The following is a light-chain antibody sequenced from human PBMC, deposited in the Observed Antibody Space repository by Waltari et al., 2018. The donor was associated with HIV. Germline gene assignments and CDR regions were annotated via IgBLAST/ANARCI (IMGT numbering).Light chain of an antibody. CDR1: TSNIETQW. Sequence: QSVLTQPPSASGTTGPTVTIPCSGSTSNIETQWVYWYQQLPGTAPKLLIYRNYKRPSGVPERFSVSKSGASASLVISGLRSEDEADYYCEAWDSTLKETLFGGGTKLTVL. J-gene: IGLJ3*02. V-gene: IGLV1-47*01. CDR3: EAWDSTLKETL. CDR2: RNY.